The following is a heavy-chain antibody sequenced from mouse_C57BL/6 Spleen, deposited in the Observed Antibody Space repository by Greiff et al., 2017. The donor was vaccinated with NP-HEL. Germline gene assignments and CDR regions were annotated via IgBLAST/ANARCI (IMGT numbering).Heavy chain of an antibody. CDR1: GYAFSSSW. D-gene: IGHD3-2*02. V-gene: IGHV1-82*01. Sequence: VKLQQSGPELVKPGASVKISCKASGYAFSSSWMNWVKQRPGKGLEWIGRIYPGDGDTNYNGKFKGKATLTADKSSSTAYMQLSSLTSEDSAVYFCARRTAQAAFAYWGQGTLVTVSA. J-gene: IGHJ3*01. CDR3: ARRTAQAAFAY. CDR2: IYPGDGDT.